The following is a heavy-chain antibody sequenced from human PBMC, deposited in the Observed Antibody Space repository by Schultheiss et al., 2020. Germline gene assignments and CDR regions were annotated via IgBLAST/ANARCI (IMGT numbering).Heavy chain of an antibody. V-gene: IGHV4-59*01. CDR2: IYYSGST. D-gene: IGHD2-15*01. CDR3: ARIRRDCSGGSCYPGGFDY. Sequence: GSLRLSCTVSGGSMSSYFWSWIRQPAGKGLEWIGYIYYSGSTNYNPSLKSRVTISVDTSKNQFSLKLSSVTAADTAVYYCARIRRDCSGGSCYPGGFDYWGQGTLVTVSS. J-gene: IGHJ4*02. CDR1: GGSMSSYF.